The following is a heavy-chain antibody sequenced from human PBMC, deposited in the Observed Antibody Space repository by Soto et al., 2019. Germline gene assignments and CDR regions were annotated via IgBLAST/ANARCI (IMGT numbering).Heavy chain of an antibody. D-gene: IGHD3-10*01. J-gene: IGHJ6*02. Sequence: SETMSLTSTVLGGSILVHYWSWLRQPPGKGLEWIGYVYYDATQYNPSLNSRVTISVGTSKNQFSLKLSSVTAADTAVYYCARESREFRSSGGSDVWGQGTTVT. V-gene: IGHV4-59*11. CDR2: VYYDAT. CDR3: ARESREFRSSGGSDV. CDR1: GGSILVHY.